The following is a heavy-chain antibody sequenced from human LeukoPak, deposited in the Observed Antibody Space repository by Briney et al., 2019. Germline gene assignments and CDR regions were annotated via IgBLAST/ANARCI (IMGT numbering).Heavy chain of an antibody. Sequence: GGSLRLSCAASGFTFSDYYMSWIRQAPGKGLEWVSYISSSGSTIHYADSVKGRFTISRDNSRNTLYLQMNTLRAEDTAVYFCAKSPVSSCRGSFCYPFDYWGQGNLVTVSS. CDR2: ISSSGSTI. CDR1: GFTFSDYY. D-gene: IGHD2-15*01. J-gene: IGHJ4*02. CDR3: AKSPVSSCRGSFCYPFDY. V-gene: IGHV3-11*01.